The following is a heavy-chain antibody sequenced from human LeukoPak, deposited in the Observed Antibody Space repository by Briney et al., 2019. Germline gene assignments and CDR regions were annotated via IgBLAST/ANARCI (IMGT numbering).Heavy chain of an antibody. D-gene: IGHD3-16*01. V-gene: IGHV3-30*18. CDR3: AKDFGGPERAFDY. CDR1: GFTFSSYG. J-gene: IGHJ4*02. CDR2: ISYDGSNK. Sequence: GGSLRLSCAASGFTFSSYGMHWVRQAPGKGLEWVAVISYDGSNKYYADSVKGRFTISRDNSKNTLYLQMNSLRAEDTAVYYCAKDFGGPERAFDYWGRGTLVTVSS.